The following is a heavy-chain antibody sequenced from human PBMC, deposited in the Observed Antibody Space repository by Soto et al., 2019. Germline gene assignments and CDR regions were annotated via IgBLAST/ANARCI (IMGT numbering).Heavy chain of an antibody. D-gene: IGHD5-12*01. CDR1: GGTISSYA. CDR2: IIPIFGTA. V-gene: IGHV1-69*12. J-gene: IGHJ3*02. Sequence: QVQLVQSGAEVKKPGSSVKVSCKASGGTISSYAISWVRQAPGQGLEWMGGIIPIFGTANYAQKFQGRVTITADEATSTAYMELSSLRSEDTAVYYCARPLVEMATISAFDIWGQGTMVTVSS. CDR3: ARPLVEMATISAFDI.